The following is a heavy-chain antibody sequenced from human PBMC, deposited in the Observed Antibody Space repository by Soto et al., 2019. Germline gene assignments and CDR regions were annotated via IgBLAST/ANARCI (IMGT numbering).Heavy chain of an antibody. Sequence: GGSLRLSCAASGFTFSSYGMHWVRQAPGKGLEWVAVISYDGSNKYYADSVKGRFTISRDNSKNTLYLQMNSLRAEDTAVYYCAKVGDIVVVVAAFDYWGQGTLVTVSS. J-gene: IGHJ4*02. CDR3: AKVGDIVVVVAAFDY. V-gene: IGHV3-30*18. CDR1: GFTFSSYG. CDR2: ISYDGSNK. D-gene: IGHD2-15*01.